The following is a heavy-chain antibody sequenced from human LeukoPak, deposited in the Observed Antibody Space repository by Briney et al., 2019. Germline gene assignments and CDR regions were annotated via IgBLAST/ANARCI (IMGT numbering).Heavy chain of an antibody. J-gene: IGHJ3*02. CDR3: ARFAVAGAFDI. Sequence: SVKVSCKASGGTFSSYAISWVRQAPGQGLEWMGRIIPILGIANYAQKLQGRVTITADKSTSTTYMELSSLRSEDTAVYYCARFAVAGAFDIWGQGTMVTVSS. V-gene: IGHV1-69*04. CDR1: GGTFSSYA. D-gene: IGHD6-19*01. CDR2: IIPILGIA.